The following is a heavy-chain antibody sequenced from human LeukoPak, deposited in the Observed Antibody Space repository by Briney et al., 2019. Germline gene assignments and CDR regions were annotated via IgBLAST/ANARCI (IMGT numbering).Heavy chain of an antibody. CDR3: ALYSGSYSLSGPFDF. CDR2: MNPNSGDT. Sequence: ASVKVSCKASGYTFTNYNIDWVRQATGQGLEWMGWMNPNSGDTGYAQKFQGRVTMARNTSISTAYMELSSLRSEDTAVYYCALYSGSYSLSGPFDFRGQGTMVTVSS. D-gene: IGHD1-26*01. J-gene: IGHJ3*01. CDR1: GYTFTNYN. V-gene: IGHV1-8*01.